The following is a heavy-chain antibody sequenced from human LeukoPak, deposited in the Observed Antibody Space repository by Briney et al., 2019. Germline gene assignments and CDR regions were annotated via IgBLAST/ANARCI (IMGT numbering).Heavy chain of an antibody. CDR3: AKGPGGFLEWPYAFDI. D-gene: IGHD3-3*01. CDR1: GFTFSSYS. CDR2: ISSSSSYI. J-gene: IGHJ3*02. Sequence: GGSLRLSCAASGFTFSSYSMNWVRQAPGKGLEWVSSISSSSSYIYYADSVKGRFTISRDNSKNTLYLQMNSLRAEDTAVYYCAKGPGGFLEWPYAFDIWGQGTMVTVSS. V-gene: IGHV3-21*04.